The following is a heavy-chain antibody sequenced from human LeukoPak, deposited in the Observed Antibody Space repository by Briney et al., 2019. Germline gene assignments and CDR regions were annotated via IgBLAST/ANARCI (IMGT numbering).Heavy chain of an antibody. CDR1: GFTFSSYS. D-gene: IGHD6-13*01. CDR3: ARDLGKTIAAAGTFDY. V-gene: IGHV3-48*02. J-gene: IGHJ4*02. CDR2: ISSSNSPT. Sequence: PGGSLRLSCAASGFTFSSYSMNWVRQAPGKGLEWVSYISSSNSPTYYADSVKGRFTISRDNAKNSLYLQMNSLRDEDTAVYYCARDLGKTIAAAGTFDYWGQGTLATVSS.